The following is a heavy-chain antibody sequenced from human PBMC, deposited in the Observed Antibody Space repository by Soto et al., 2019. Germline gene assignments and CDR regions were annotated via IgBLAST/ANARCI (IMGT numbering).Heavy chain of an antibody. Sequence: QVQLVQSGAEVKKPGASVKVSCKASGYTFTSYGISWVRQAPGQGLEWMGWINVYNGNTNYAQKLQGRVTMTTDTSTSTAYLDLRILRSDDTAVYCCARDTSRGEYDYWGQGTLVTVSS. V-gene: IGHV1-18*01. CDR2: INVYNGNT. CDR1: GYTFTSYG. J-gene: IGHJ4*02. CDR3: ARDTSRGEYDY. D-gene: IGHD3-10*01.